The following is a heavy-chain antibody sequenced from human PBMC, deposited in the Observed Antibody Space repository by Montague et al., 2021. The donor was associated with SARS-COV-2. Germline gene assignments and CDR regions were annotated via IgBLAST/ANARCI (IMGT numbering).Heavy chain of an antibody. CDR2: FYSVGST. V-gene: IGHV4-59*02. CDR3: ARETMTADAFDI. CDR1: GASVGSSD. D-gene: IGHD1-14*01. J-gene: IGHJ3*02. Sequence: SETLSLTCTVSGASVGSSDWGWIRQSPGKGLEWIGYFYSVGSTDYNPSLKSRATISRDTYKNQFSLKVRSVTAADTVVYYCARETMTADAFDIWSQGTMVTVSS.